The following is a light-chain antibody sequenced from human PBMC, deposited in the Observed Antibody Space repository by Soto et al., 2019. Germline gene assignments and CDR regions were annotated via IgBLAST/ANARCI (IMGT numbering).Light chain of an antibody. CDR1: QSVTSSY. J-gene: IGKJ2*01. CDR3: QQYGSSPLT. CDR2: GAS. Sequence: EIVLTQSPGTLSLSPGERATLSCRASQSVTSSYLAWYQHKPGQAPRLLISGASTRASGFPDRFSGSVSGTDFTLTISRLEPEDSAVYYCQQYGSSPLTFGQGTKVEIK. V-gene: IGKV3-20*01.